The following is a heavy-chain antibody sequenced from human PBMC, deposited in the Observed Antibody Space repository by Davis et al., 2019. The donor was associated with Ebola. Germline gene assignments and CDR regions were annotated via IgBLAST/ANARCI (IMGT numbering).Heavy chain of an antibody. V-gene: IGHV3-74*01. J-gene: IGHJ4*02. CDR3: AKDLAYGDPPRYYFDI. Sequence: GESLKISCAASGFTFSSYWMHWVRQAPGKGLVWVSRINSDGSSTSYADSVKGRFTISRDNAKNTLYLQMNSLRAEDTALYYCAKDLAYGDPPRYYFDIWGQGTLVTVSS. CDR1: GFTFSSYW. CDR2: INSDGSST. D-gene: IGHD4-17*01.